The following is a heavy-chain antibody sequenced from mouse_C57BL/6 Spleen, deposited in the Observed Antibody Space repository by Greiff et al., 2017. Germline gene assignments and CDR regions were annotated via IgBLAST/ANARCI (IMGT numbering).Heavy chain of an antibody. Sequence: VKLMESGAELARPGASVKLSCKASGYTFTSYGISWVKQRTGQGLEWIGEIYPRSGNTYYNEKFKGKATLTADKSSSTAYMELRSLTSEDSAVYFCARSPSTMITTYFDYWGQGTTLTVSS. CDR1: GYTFTSYG. D-gene: IGHD2-4*01. V-gene: IGHV1-81*01. J-gene: IGHJ2*01. CDR3: ARSPSTMITTYFDY. CDR2: IYPRSGNT.